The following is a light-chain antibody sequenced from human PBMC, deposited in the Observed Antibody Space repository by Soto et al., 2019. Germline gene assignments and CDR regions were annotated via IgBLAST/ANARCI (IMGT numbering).Light chain of an antibody. CDR2: DDY. CDR1: NIGNKA. J-gene: IGLJ2*01. V-gene: IGLV3-21*02. Sequence: SYELTQPPSVSVAPGQTARITCEGNNIGNKAVHWYQQKPGQAPVLVIYDDYDRPSGIPERFSGSNSGNTATLTVSRVEAGDEADYYCQVWDSLSDHPGIVGGGTQLTVL. CDR3: QVWDSLSDHPGI.